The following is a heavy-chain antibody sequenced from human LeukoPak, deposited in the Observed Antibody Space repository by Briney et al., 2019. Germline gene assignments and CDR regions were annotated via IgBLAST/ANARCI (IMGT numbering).Heavy chain of an antibody. CDR3: ARTQSVGSLTIDY. CDR1: GGSISSGSYY. Sequence: PSETLSLTCTVSGGSISSGSYYWSWIRQPAGKGLEWIGRIYTSGSTNYNPSLKSRVTISVDTSKNQFSLKLSSVTAADTAVYYCARTQSVGSLTIDYWGQGTMVTVSS. D-gene: IGHD5-24*01. CDR2: IYTSGST. V-gene: IGHV4-61*02. J-gene: IGHJ3*01.